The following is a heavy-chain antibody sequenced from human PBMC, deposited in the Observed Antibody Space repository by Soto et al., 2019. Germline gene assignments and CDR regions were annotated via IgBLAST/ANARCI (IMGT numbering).Heavy chain of an antibody. J-gene: IGHJ4*02. CDR3: ARDGVNYATTHFDY. CDR2: IWYDGSNK. Sequence: QVQLVESGGGVVQPGRSLRLSCAASGFTFSSYGMHWVRQAPGKGLEWVAVIWYDGSNKYYADSVKGRFTISRDNSKNTLYLQINSLRAEDTAVYYCARDGVNYATTHFDYWGQGTLVTVSS. CDR1: GFTFSSYG. V-gene: IGHV3-33*01. D-gene: IGHD1-7*01.